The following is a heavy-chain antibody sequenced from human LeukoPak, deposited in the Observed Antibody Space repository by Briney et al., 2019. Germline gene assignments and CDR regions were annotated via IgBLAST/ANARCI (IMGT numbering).Heavy chain of an antibody. Sequence: SETLSLTCTVSGDSINYYYWSWIRQPPGKGLEWIGWIYYSGSTDYNPSLKSRVSISVDTSKNQFSLKLNSVTPADTAVYYCARDGRISPYSGMDVWGQGTTVTVSS. CDR1: GDSINYYY. D-gene: IGHD1-26*01. V-gene: IGHV4-59*01. J-gene: IGHJ6*02. CDR2: IYYSGST. CDR3: ARDGRISPYSGMDV.